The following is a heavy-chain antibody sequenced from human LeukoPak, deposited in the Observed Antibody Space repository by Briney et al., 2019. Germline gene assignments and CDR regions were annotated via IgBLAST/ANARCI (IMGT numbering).Heavy chain of an antibody. J-gene: IGHJ4*02. D-gene: IGHD6-13*01. Sequence: PSETLSLACTVSGGSISSGGYYWSWIRQPPGKGLEWIGYIYYSGSTNYNPSLKSRVTISVDTSNNQFSLRLSSVTAADTAVYYCARHETSSSWTSSFDYWGQGTLVTVSS. CDR1: GGSISSGGYY. CDR2: IYYSGST. V-gene: IGHV4-61*08. CDR3: ARHETSSSWTSSFDY.